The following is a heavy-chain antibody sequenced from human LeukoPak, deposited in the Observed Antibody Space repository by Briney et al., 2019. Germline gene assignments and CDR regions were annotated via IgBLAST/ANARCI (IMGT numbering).Heavy chain of an antibody. CDR1: GGSFSGYY. V-gene: IGHV4-34*01. Sequence: SETLSLTCAVYGGSFSGYYWSWIRQPPGKGLEWIGEINHSGSTNYNPSLKSRVTISVDTSKNQFSLKLSSVTAADTAVYYCARVTRSSGWYTRGDYWGQGTLVTVSS. CDR2: INHSGST. D-gene: IGHD6-19*01. CDR3: ARVTRSSGWYTRGDY. J-gene: IGHJ4*02.